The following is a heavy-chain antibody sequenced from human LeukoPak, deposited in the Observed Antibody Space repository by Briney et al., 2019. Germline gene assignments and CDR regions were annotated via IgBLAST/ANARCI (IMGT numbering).Heavy chain of an antibody. CDR3: AREYYGSGSYYNVGY. CDR2: INWNGGRT. J-gene: IGHJ4*02. CDR1: GFTFDDYG. D-gene: IGHD3-10*01. V-gene: IGHV3-20*04. Sequence: GGSLRLSCEASGFTFDDYGMSWVRQAPGKGLEWVSGINWNGGRTGYADSVKGRFTISRDNAKKSLYVQMNSLRAEDTALYYCAREYYGSGSYYNVGYWGQGTLVTVSS.